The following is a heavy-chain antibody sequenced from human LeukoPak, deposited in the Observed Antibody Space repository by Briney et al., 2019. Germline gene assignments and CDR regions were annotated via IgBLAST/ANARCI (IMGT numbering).Heavy chain of an antibody. CDR3: ARQGDCSSTSCYDYYYYMDV. J-gene: IGHJ6*03. D-gene: IGHD2-2*01. CDR1: GYTFTSYG. V-gene: IGHV1-18*01. CDR2: ISAYNGNT. Sequence: ASVKVSCKASGYTFTSYGISWVRQAPGQGLEWMGWISAYNGNTNYAQKLQGRVTMTTDTSTSTAYMELRSLRSDDTAVYYCARQGDCSSTSCYDYYYYMDVWGKGTTVTVSS.